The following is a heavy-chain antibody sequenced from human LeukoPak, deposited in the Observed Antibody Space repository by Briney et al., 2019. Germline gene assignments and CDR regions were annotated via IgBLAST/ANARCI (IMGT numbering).Heavy chain of an antibody. J-gene: IGHJ4*02. CDR1: GGSIGSSSYY. V-gene: IGHV4-39*07. D-gene: IGHD6-13*01. Sequence: SETLSLTCTVSGGSIGSSSYYWGWIRQPPGKGLEWIGSIYYSGSTYYSPSLKSRVTISVDTSKNQFSLKLSSVTAADTAVYYCARSQQPDIWGQGTLVTVSS. CDR3: ARSQQPDI. CDR2: IYYSGST.